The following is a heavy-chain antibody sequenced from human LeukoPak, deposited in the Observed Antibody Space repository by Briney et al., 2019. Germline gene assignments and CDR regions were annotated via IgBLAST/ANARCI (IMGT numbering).Heavy chain of an antibody. Sequence: SVKVSCKASGGTFSSYAISWVRQAPGQGLEWMGGIIPIFGTTNYAQKFQGRVTITADESTGTAYMDLSSLRSEDTAVYYCARGGVQLDRFDYWGQGTLVTVSS. CDR2: IIPIFGTT. CDR1: GGTFSSYA. V-gene: IGHV1-69*01. J-gene: IGHJ4*02. CDR3: ARGGVQLDRFDY. D-gene: IGHD1-1*01.